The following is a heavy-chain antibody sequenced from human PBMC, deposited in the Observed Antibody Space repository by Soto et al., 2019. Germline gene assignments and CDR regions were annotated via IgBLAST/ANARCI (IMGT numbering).Heavy chain of an antibody. CDR3: ARDPLSGQVWFDP. CDR2: ISSSGSTI. Sequence: PGGSLRLSCAASGFTFSDYFMSWIRQAPGMGLEWISYISSSGSTIYYADSVRGRFTISRDNAKNSLYLQMNSLRAEDTAVYYCARDPLSGQVWFDPWVQGTLVTVSS. CDR1: GFTFSDYF. V-gene: IGHV3-11*01. J-gene: IGHJ5*02. D-gene: IGHD1-26*01.